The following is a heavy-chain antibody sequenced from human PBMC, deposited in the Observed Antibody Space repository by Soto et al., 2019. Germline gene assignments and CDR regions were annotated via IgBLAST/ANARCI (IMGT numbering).Heavy chain of an antibody. CDR1: GFTFSSYG. J-gene: IGHJ4*02. D-gene: IGHD2-2*01. Sequence: GGSLRLSCAASGFTFSSYGMHWVRQAPCKGLEWVAVIWYDGSNKYYADSVKGRFTISRDNSKNTLYLQMNSLRAEDTAVYYCARGQLLSAALDYCGQGTLVTVYS. CDR3: ARGQLLSAALDY. CDR2: IWYDGSNK. V-gene: IGHV3-33*01.